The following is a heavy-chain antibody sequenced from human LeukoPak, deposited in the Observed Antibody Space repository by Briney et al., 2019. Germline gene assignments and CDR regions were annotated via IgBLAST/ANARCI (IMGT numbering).Heavy chain of an antibody. CDR3: ARRVFGGNCYYDY. CDR1: GFTFSDHY. CDR2: IRNKANSYTT. Sequence: PGGSLRLSCAASGFTFSDHYMDWVRQAPGKGPEWVGRIRNKANSYTTDYAASVKGRFTISRDDSKNSLYLQMNSLKTEDTAVYYCARRVFGGNCYYDYWGQGALVTVSS. J-gene: IGHJ4*02. V-gene: IGHV3-72*01. D-gene: IGHD4-23*01.